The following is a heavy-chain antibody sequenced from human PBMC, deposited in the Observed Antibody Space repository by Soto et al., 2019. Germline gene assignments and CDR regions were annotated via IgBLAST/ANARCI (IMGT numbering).Heavy chain of an antibody. J-gene: IGHJ6*02. Sequence: ASVKVSCKASGYTFTTYAMHWVRQAPGQRLEWMGWINAGNGNTKYSQKFQGRVTITADKFTGTAYMELTRLRSDDTAVYYCARGYYYGSGRPTPGGMDVWGQGTTVTVSS. V-gene: IGHV1-3*01. CDR1: GYTFTTYA. D-gene: IGHD3-10*01. CDR3: ARGYYYGSGRPTPGGMDV. CDR2: INAGNGNT.